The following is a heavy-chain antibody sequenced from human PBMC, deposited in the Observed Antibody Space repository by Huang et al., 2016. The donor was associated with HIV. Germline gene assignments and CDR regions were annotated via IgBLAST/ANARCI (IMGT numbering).Heavy chain of an antibody. CDR1: GGSISSSNYY. CDR3: ASPSY. Sequence: QLQLQESGPGLVKPSETLSLTCTVSGGSISSSNYYWGWIRKPPGKGLEGIGSIYYSGSTYHNPSLKRRITISVDTSKNQFSLKLSSVTAADTAVYYCASPSYWGQGTLVTVSS. J-gene: IGHJ4*02. V-gene: IGHV4-39*01. CDR2: IYYSGST.